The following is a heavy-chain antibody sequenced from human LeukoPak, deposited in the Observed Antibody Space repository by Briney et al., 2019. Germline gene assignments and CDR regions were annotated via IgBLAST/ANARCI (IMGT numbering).Heavy chain of an antibody. J-gene: IGHJ3*02. D-gene: IGHD5-24*01. CDR1: GYTFTSYG. CDR3: ARDVEMATIKADAFDI. CDR2: ISAYNGDT. V-gene: IGHV1-18*01. Sequence: GASVKVSCKASGYTFTSYGISWVRQAPGQGLEWMGWISAYNGDTNYAQKLQGRVTMTTDTSTSTAYMELRSLRSDDTAVYYCARDVEMATIKADAFDIWGQGTMVTVSS.